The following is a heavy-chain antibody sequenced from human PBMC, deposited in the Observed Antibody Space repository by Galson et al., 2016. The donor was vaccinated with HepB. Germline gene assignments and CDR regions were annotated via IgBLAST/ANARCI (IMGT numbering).Heavy chain of an antibody. CDR2: IHHSGDT. Sequence: SETLSLTCDVSGDFIRNGYYWGWVRQSPGKGLEWIGNIHHSGDTQFNPSLRSRTTISVSPSNNQFSLRLTSVTAADRAVYYCVRGLSYRDESVYYYNWFDPWGRGMEVTISS. CDR1: GDFIRNGYY. V-gene: IGHV4-38-2*01. D-gene: IGHD3-22*01. CDR3: VRGLSYRDESVYYYNWFDP. J-gene: IGHJ5*02.